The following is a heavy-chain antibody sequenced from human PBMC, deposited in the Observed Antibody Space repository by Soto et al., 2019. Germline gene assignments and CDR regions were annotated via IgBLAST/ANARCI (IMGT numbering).Heavy chain of an antibody. CDR1: GGSISSSSYY. J-gene: IGHJ4*02. CDR3: ARLPAGYSSSWYYFDY. D-gene: IGHD6-13*01. V-gene: IGHV4-39*01. Sequence: SETLSLTCTVSGGSISSSSYYWGWIRQPPGKGLEWIGRIYYSGSTYYNPSLKSRVTISVDTSKNQFSLKLGSVTAADTAVYYCARLPAGYSSSWYYFDYWGQGTLVTVSS. CDR2: IYYSGST.